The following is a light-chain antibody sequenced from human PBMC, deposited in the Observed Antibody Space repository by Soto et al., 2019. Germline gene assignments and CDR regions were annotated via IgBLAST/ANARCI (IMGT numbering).Light chain of an antibody. Sequence: DIQMTQSPSTLSASVGDRVTITCRAIQSISIWLAWYQQKPGKAPKLLIYKASSLESGVPSRFSGSGSGTEFTLTISNLQPDDFATYYCQQYNSYPLTFGPGTKVDIK. CDR1: QSISIW. CDR3: QQYNSYPLT. CDR2: KAS. J-gene: IGKJ3*01. V-gene: IGKV1-5*03.